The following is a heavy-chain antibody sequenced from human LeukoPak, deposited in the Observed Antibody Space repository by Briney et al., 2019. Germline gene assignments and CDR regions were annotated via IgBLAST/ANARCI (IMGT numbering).Heavy chain of an antibody. CDR2: IQNDGSNE. CDR3: ARDSPYSSSSAPDY. J-gene: IGHJ4*02. CDR1: GFTFRSYG. V-gene: IGHV3-30*02. D-gene: IGHD6-6*01. Sequence: GGSLRLSCAASGFTFRSYGMHWVRQAPGKGLEWVAYIQNDGSNEQYADSVKGRFTISRDNAKNSLYLQMNSLRAEDTAVYYCARDSPYSSSSAPDYWGQGTLVTVSS.